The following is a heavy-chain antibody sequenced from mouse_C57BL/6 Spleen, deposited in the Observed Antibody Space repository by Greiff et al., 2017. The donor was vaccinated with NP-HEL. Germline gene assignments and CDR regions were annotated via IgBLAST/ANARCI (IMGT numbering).Heavy chain of an antibody. CDR3: ARWDGPEDY. CDR1: GYAFSSSW. J-gene: IGHJ4*01. V-gene: IGHV1-82*01. D-gene: IGHD2-3*01. CDR2: IYPGDGDT. Sequence: QVQLQQSGPELVKPGASVKISCKASGYAFSSSWMNWVKQRPGKGLEWIGRIYPGDGDTNYNGKFKGKATLTADKSSSTAYMQLSSLTSEDSAVYCCARWDGPEDYWGQGTSVTVSS.